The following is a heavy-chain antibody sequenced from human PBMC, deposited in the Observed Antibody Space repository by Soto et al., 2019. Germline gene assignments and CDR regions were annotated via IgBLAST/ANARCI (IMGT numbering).Heavy chain of an antibody. D-gene: IGHD2-15*01. CDR2: IYSGGYT. CDR1: GFTVSNNY. CDR3: AATRGGGGY. Sequence: EVQLVESGGGLIQPGGSLRLSCAVSGFTVSNNYMSWVRQAPGKGLEGVSVIYSGGYTAYGDSVKGRFTISRDNSKNTQFLQINPLRPEASAVFYWAATRGGGGYWGQGTLVTVSS. J-gene: IGHJ4*02. V-gene: IGHV3-53*01.